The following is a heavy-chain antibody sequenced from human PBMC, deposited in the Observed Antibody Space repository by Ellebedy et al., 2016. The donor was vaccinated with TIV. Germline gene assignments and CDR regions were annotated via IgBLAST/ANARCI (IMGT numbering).Heavy chain of an antibody. D-gene: IGHD1-26*01. V-gene: IGHV3-74*03. Sequence: GESLKISCEVSGFTFSGYWMHWVRQAPGKGLVWVSRITTHDEKYADSVKGRFTVSRDNAKNTVYLQMNSLRAEDTALYYCAKGTGELREGFDYWGQGTLVTVSS. CDR3: AKGTGELREGFDY. CDR1: GFTFSGYW. J-gene: IGHJ4*02. CDR2: ITTHDE.